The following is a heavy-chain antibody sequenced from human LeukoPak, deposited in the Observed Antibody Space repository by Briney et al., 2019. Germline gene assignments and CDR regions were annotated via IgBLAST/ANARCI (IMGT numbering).Heavy chain of an antibody. D-gene: IGHD2-15*01. J-gene: IGHJ4*02. CDR1: GYTFTSYA. V-gene: IGHV7-4-1*02. CDR3: ATSYCSGGSCYSVPFDY. CDR2: INTNTGNP. Sequence: GASVKVSCKASGYTFTSYAMNWVRQAPGQGLEWMGWINTNTGNPTYAQGFTGRFVLSLDTSVSTAYLQISSLKAEDTAVYYCATSYCSGGSCYSVPFDYWGQGTLVTVSS.